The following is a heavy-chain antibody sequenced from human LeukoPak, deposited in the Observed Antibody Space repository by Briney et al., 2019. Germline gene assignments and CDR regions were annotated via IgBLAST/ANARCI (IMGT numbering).Heavy chain of an antibody. CDR3: ARASDSSGYYAPQHYFDY. V-gene: IGHV1-46*03. Sequence: GASVKVSCKASGYTFTSYYMHWVRQTPGQGLEWMGIINPSGGSTSYAQKFQGRVTMTRETSTSTVYMELSSLRSEDTAVYYCARASDSSGYYAPQHYFDYWGQGTLVTVSS. D-gene: IGHD3-22*01. CDR2: INPSGGST. CDR1: GYTFTSYY. J-gene: IGHJ4*02.